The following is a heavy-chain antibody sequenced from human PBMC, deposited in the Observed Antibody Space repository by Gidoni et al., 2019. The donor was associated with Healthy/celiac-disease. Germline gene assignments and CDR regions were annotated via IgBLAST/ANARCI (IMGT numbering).Heavy chain of an antibody. D-gene: IGHD2-15*01. V-gene: IGHV3-30*18. CDR2: ISYDGSNK. Sequence: QVQLVESGGGVVQPGRSLRLSCAASGFTFRSYGMHWVRQAPGKGLEWVAVISYDGSNKYYADSVKGRFTISRDNSKNTLYLQMNSLRAEDTAVYYCAKVGFYCSGGSCRPDDAFDIWGQGTMVTVSS. CDR3: AKVGFYCSGGSCRPDDAFDI. CDR1: GFTFRSYG. J-gene: IGHJ3*02.